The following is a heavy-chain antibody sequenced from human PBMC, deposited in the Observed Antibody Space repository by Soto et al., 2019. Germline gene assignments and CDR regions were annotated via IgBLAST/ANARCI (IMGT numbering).Heavy chain of an antibody. D-gene: IGHD2-15*01. Sequence: PGESLKISCKGSGYSFTSYWIGWVRQMPGKGLEWMGIIYPGDSDTRYSPSFQGQVTISADKSISTAYLQWSSLKASDTAMYYCARRYCSGGSCYSGLGHYYYMDVWGKGTTVTVSS. CDR2: IYPGDSDT. CDR1: GYSFTSYW. J-gene: IGHJ6*03. CDR3: ARRYCSGGSCYSGLGHYYYMDV. V-gene: IGHV5-51*01.